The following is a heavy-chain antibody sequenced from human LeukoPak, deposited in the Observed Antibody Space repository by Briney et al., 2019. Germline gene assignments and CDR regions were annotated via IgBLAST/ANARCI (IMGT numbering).Heavy chain of an antibody. CDR1: GGSFSGYY. D-gene: IGHD4-17*01. CDR2: INHSGST. V-gene: IGHV4-34*01. Sequence: SETLSLTCAVYGGSFSGYYWSWIRQPPGKGLEWIGEINHSGSTNYNPSLKSRVTISVDTSKNQFSLKLSSVTAADTAVYYCARAGSVTIFSLFDYWSQGTLVTVSS. J-gene: IGHJ4*02. CDR3: ARAGSVTIFSLFDY.